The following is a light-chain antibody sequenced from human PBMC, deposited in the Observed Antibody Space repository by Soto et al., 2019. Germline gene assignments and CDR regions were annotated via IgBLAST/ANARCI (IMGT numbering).Light chain of an antibody. J-gene: IGLJ1*01. V-gene: IGLV2-14*02. CDR3: TSHAGTINFPYI. CDR2: EGT. CDR1: STDFENYNL. Sequence: QSALTQPASVSGSPGQSITISCTRSSTDFENYNLVSWYQHCPDKAPKLIIYEGTKRPSEISDRFSGSESDTTASLTVSGLQAEDEADYYCTSHAGTINFPYIFGTGTKVTVL.